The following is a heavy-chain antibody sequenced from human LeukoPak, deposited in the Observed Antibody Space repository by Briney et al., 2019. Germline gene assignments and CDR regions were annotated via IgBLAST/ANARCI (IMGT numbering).Heavy chain of an antibody. CDR3: ARDSGSYHIDF. D-gene: IGHD1-26*01. Sequence: GGSLRLSCAASGFTFSSYGMHWVRQAPGKGLVWVSRINSDGRSTSYADSVKGRFTISRDNAKNSLYLQMNSLRVEDTAVYYCARDSGSYHIDFWGQGTLVTFSS. CDR1: GFTFSSYG. J-gene: IGHJ4*02. CDR2: INSDGRST. V-gene: IGHV3-74*01.